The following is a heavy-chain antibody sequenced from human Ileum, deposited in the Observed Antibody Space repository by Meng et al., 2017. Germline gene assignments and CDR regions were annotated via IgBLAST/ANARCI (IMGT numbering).Heavy chain of an antibody. Sequence: QVQLVQSGSELKKPGASVKISCKASGYTFTKNGMNWVRQAPGQGLEWIGWINTDTGNPTYAQGFTGRFVFSLDTSVSTAYLQISSLKTEDTAVYYCAREPQRFDYWGQGTLVTVSS. CDR1: GYTFTKNG. CDR2: INTDTGNP. V-gene: IGHV7-4-1*02. J-gene: IGHJ4*02. CDR3: AREPQRFDY.